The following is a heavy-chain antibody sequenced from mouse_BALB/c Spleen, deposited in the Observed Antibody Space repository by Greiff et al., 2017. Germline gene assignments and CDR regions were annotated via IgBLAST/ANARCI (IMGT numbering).Heavy chain of an antibody. Sequence: QVQLKESGPGLVAPSQSLSITCTASGFSLTGYGVNWVRQPPGKGLEWLGMIWGDGSTDYNSALKSRLSISKDNSKSQVFLKMNSLQTDETARYYCAKDLTIYAMDYWGQGTSVTVSS. CDR1: GFSLTGYG. D-gene: IGHD1-1*02. CDR3: AKDLTIYAMDY. J-gene: IGHJ4*01. V-gene: IGHV2-6-7*01. CDR2: IWGDGST.